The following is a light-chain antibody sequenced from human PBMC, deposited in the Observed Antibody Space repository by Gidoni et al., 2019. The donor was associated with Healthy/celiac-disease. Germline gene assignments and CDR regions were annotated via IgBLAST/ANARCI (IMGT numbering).Light chain of an antibody. J-gene: IGKJ4*01. V-gene: IGKV3-11*01. CDR1: QSVSSY. CDR3: QQRSNWPLT. CDR2: DAT. Sequence: ELALTQSPATLSLSPGDRATLSWRACQSVSSYLAWYQQKPGQAPRLLIYDATNRATGIPARFSGSGSGTDFTLTISSLEPEDFAVYYCQQRSNWPLTFGGGTKVEIK.